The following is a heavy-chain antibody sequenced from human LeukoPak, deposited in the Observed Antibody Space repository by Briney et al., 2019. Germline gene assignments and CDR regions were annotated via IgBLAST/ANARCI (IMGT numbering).Heavy chain of an antibody. CDR1: GYTCTSYD. CDR2: RNPNSGDT. D-gene: IGHD2-15*01. J-gene: IGHJ4*02. CDR3: ARPGRGGGGCPH. V-gene: IGHV1-8*03. Sequence: GASVKVSCKGSGYTCTSYDINWVRQAPGQGLEWMGWRNPNSGDTGYAQRFQGRVTTTRDTSISTDYMELSSRGAVATAGYYCARPGRGGGGCPHWRQGTLVSVSS.